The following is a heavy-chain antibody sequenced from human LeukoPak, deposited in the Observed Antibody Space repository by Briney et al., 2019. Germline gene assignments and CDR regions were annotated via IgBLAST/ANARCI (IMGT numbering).Heavy chain of an antibody. CDR2: IWYDGSNK. CDR1: GFTFSSYG. CDR3: ARSSLPRGIAVAGSLKDY. V-gene: IGHV3-33*01. Sequence: PGRSLRLSCAASGFTFSSYGMHWVRQAPGKGLEWVAVIWYDGSNKYYADSVKGRFTISRDNSKNTLYLQMNSLRAEDTAVYYCARSSLPRGIAVAGSLKDYWGQGTLVTVSS. D-gene: IGHD6-19*01. J-gene: IGHJ4*02.